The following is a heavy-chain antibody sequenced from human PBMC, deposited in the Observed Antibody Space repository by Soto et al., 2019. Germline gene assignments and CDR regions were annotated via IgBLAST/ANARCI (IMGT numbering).Heavy chain of an antibody. V-gene: IGHV4-31*03. CDR3: ARGWDIVVMPAAYHNLFDP. J-gene: IGHJ5*01. D-gene: IGHD2-2*01. CDR2: VDHSGKT. Sequence: SETLSLTCTVSGGSISSGGYYWSWIRQHPGRGLEWIGYVDHSGKTYYNPSLKTRLSISVDTSNNQFSLRLSSVTAADTAVYYCARGWDIVVMPAAYHNLFDPWRQGSLVTVSA. CDR1: GGSISSGGYY.